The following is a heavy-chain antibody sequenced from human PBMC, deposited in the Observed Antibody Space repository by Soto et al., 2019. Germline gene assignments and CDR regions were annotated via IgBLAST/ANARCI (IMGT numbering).Heavy chain of an antibody. V-gene: IGHV3-48*03. CDR1: GFTFSSYE. Sequence: GSVRLSCAASGFTFSSYEMNWVRQAPGKGLEWVSYISSSGSTIYYADSVKGRFTISRDNAKNSLYLQMNSLRAEDTAVYYCARVDYYDSSGYNYWGQGNPDTRS. J-gene: IGHJ4*02. CDR3: ARVDYYDSSGYNY. D-gene: IGHD3-22*01. CDR2: ISSSGSTI.